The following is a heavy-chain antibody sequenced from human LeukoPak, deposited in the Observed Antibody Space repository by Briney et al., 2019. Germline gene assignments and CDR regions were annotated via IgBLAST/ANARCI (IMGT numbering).Heavy chain of an antibody. J-gene: IGHJ4*02. V-gene: IGHV4-34*01. CDR3: ATERRYSSGRWDYYFDN. CDR2: INHSGGT. CDR1: GGSISSYY. D-gene: IGHD6-19*01. Sequence: SETLSLTCTVSGGSISSYYWSWIRQPPGKGLEWIGEINHSGGTNYNPSLKSRVTMLVDTSMNQFSLKLISVTAADTAVYYCATERRYSSGRWDYYFDNWGQGTLVTVSS.